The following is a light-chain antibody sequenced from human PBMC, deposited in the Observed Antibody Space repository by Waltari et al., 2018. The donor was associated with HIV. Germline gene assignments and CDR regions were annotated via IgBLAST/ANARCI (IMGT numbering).Light chain of an antibody. J-gene: IGKJ5*01. Sequence: DIQLTQSPSFLSASVGDRVTITCRASQGISSYLAWYQQKPGKAPKLLIYAASTLQSGVPSRFSGSGSGTEVTLTISSLQPEDFATYYCQQLNSYSITFGQGTRLEIK. CDR1: QGISSY. V-gene: IGKV1-9*01. CDR3: QQLNSYSIT. CDR2: AAS.